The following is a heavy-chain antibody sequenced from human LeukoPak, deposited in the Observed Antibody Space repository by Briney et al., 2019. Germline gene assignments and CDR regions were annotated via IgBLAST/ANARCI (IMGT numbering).Heavy chain of an antibody. J-gene: IGHJ4*02. Sequence: GGSLRLSCAASGFTFSSYAMSWVRQAPGKGLEWVSAISGSGGSTYYADTVKGRFTISRDNAKNSLYLQMNSLRAEDTAVYYCARDLLNWKPEETHFDYWGQGTLVTVSS. CDR2: ISGSGGST. D-gene: IGHD1-1*01. V-gene: IGHV3-23*01. CDR1: GFTFSSYA. CDR3: ARDLLNWKPEETHFDY.